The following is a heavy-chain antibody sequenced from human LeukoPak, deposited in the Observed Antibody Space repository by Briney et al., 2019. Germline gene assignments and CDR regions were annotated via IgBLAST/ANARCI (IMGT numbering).Heavy chain of an antibody. CDR2: IRYDGSNK. CDR3: AKDLAAVRYDSSGFDY. D-gene: IGHD3-22*01. CDR1: GFTFSSYG. V-gene: IGHV3-30*02. J-gene: IGHJ4*02. Sequence: GGSLRLSCAASGFTFSSYGMHWVRQAPGKGLEWVAFIRYDGSNKYYADSVKGRFTISRDNSKNTLYLQMSSLRAEDTAVYYCAKDLAAVRYDSSGFDYWGQGTLVTVSS.